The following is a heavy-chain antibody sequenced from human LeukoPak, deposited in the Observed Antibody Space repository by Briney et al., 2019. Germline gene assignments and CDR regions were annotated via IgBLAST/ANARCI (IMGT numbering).Heavy chain of an antibody. CDR2: IRYDGSNK. J-gene: IGHJ4*02. D-gene: IGHD2-2*01. CDR3: AKDAQLLPDRQFDY. V-gene: IGHV3-30*02. Sequence: PGGSLRLSCAVSGFTFSSDGMHWVRQAPGKGLEWVAFIRYDGSNKYYADSVKGRFTISRDNSKNTLYLQMNSLRAEDTAVYYCAKDAQLLPDRQFDYWGQGTLVTVSS. CDR1: GFTFSSDG.